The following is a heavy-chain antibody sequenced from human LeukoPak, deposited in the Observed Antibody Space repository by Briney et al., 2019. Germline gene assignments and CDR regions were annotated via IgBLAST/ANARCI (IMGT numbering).Heavy chain of an antibody. Sequence: ASVKVSCKASGGSFSSYASCWVRPDPGQGLEGMGGFIPIFGTANYAQKFQGRGTITADASTSTAYMELSSLRSEDTAVYYCARDGPCSSTSCYSIDYWGQGTLVTVSS. J-gene: IGHJ4*02. D-gene: IGHD2-2*02. CDR2: FIPIFGTA. V-gene: IGHV1-69*13. CDR1: GGSFSSYA. CDR3: ARDGPCSSTSCYSIDY.